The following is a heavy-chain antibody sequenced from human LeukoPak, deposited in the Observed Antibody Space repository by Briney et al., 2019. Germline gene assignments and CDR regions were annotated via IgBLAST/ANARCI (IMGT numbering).Heavy chain of an antibody. V-gene: IGHV3-48*04. CDR3: ARDGGILTDSFYYYMDV. Sequence: PGGSLRLSCAASGISFSNYSMNGVRQAPGKGLEWVSYISSSGSTIYYADSVKGRFTISRDNAKNSLYLQMNSLRAEDTAVYYCARDGGILTDSFYYYMDVWGKGTTVTISS. J-gene: IGHJ6*03. CDR1: GISFSNYS. CDR2: ISSSGSTI. D-gene: IGHD3-9*01.